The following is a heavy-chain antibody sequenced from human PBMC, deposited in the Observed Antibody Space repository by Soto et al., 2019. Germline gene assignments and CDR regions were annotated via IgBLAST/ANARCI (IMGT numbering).Heavy chain of an antibody. J-gene: IGHJ6*02. Sequence: SETLSLTCAVYGGSFSGYYWCWIRQPPGKGLEWIGEINHSGSTNYNPSLKSRVTISVDTSKNQFSLKLSSVTAADTAVYYCARDWSIFGLYGMDVWGQGTTVTVSS. CDR2: INHSGST. CDR1: GGSFSGYY. CDR3: ARDWSIFGLYGMDV. D-gene: IGHD3-3*01. V-gene: IGHV4-34*01.